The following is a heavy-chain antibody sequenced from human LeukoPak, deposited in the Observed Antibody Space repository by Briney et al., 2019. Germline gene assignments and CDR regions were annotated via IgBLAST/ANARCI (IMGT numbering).Heavy chain of an antibody. D-gene: IGHD3-22*01. CDR3: AREYYYDSSGYYYHY. V-gene: IGHV1-2*02. CDR1: GYTFTGYY. CDR2: INPNSGGT. Sequence: ASVKVSCKASGYTFTGYYMHWVRQAPGQGLEWMGWINPNSGGTNYAQKFQGRVTMTRDTPISTAYMELSRLRSDDTAVYYCAREYYYDSSGYYYHYWGQGTLVTVSS. J-gene: IGHJ4*02.